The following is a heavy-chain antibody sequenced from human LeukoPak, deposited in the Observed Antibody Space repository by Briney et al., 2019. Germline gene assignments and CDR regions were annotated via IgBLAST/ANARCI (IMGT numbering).Heavy chain of an antibody. J-gene: IGHJ4*02. D-gene: IGHD3-22*01. CDR2: FSVYNGNT. CDR1: GYTFSNSG. V-gene: IGHV1-18*01. Sequence: APVKPSCKTSGYTFSNSGITWVRQAPGHGLEWVGWFSVYNGNTNYAQKYQGRVTMTTDTSTNTAYMELRSLRSDDTAVYYCARDLYYIDSNGYYSVYWGQGTLVTVSS. CDR3: ARDLYYIDSNGYYSVY.